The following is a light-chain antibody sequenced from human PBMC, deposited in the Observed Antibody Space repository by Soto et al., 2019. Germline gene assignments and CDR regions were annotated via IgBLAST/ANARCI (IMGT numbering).Light chain of an antibody. J-gene: IGLJ1*01. V-gene: IGLV2-14*01. Sequence: QSVLTQPASVSGSPGQSIAISRTGTSSDVGGYDYVSWYQQQPDKAPKLMIYEVTKRPSGVSNRFSGSKSGNTASLTISGLQSEDEADYYCSSHTSGSTRVFGTGTRSPS. CDR2: EVT. CDR3: SSHTSGSTRV. CDR1: SSDVGGYDY.